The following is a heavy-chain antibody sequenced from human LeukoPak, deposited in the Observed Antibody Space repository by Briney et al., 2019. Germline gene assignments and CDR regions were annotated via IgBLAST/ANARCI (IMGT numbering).Heavy chain of an antibody. J-gene: IGHJ6*03. Sequence: GGSLSLSCVASGFTFSTYAMHWVRQAPGKGLEWVSGISWNRGSIGYADSVKGRFTISRDNAKNSLYLQMNSLRAEDTALYYCAKDRGDYLYHYYMDVWGKGTTVSVPS. CDR3: AKDRGDYLYHYYMDV. CDR2: ISWNRGSI. V-gene: IGHV3-9*01. CDR1: GFTFSTYA.